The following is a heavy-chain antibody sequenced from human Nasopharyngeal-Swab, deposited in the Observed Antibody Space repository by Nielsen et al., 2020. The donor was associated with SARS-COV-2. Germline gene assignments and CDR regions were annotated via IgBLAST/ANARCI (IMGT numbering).Heavy chain of an antibody. CDR1: GFTFSSYS. V-gene: IGHV3-48*02. CDR2: ISWNSGSI. CDR3: ARDPTYFDWLLPDY. D-gene: IGHD3-9*01. Sequence: GESLKISCAASGFTFSSYSMNWVRQAPGKGLEWVSGISWNSGSIGYADSVKGRFTISRDNAKNSLYLQMNSLRDEDTAVYYCARDPTYFDWLLPDYWGQGTLVTVSS. J-gene: IGHJ4*02.